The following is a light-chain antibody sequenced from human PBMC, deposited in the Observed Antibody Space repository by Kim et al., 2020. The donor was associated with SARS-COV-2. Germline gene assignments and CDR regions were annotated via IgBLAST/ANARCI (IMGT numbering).Light chain of an antibody. V-gene: IGLV3-19*01. J-gene: IGLJ2*01. CDR2: GRD. CDR1: SFRTYD. Sequence: SSELTQDPAVSVALGQTVTITCRGDSFRTYDASWYQQKAGQTPILIFYGRDRRPSGIPDRFSGSISGDTASLTITGTQAEDEADYYCLSRDDNIYYKIFGGGTQLTVL. CDR3: LSRDDNIYYKI.